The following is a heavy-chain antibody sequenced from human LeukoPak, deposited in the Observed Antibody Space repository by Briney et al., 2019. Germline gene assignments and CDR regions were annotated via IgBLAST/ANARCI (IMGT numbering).Heavy chain of an antibody. Sequence: GGSLRLSCEASGFTFSHYWMSWVRQAPGKGLEWVADIKQDGSETHYVDSVKGRFTVSRDNAQNSLYLQMNSLRVEDTAVYYCAKGVDYMPNWGQGMMVSVSS. CDR1: GFTFSHYW. CDR2: IKQDGSET. CDR3: AKGVDYMPN. D-gene: IGHD4-11*01. J-gene: IGHJ4*02. V-gene: IGHV3-7*03.